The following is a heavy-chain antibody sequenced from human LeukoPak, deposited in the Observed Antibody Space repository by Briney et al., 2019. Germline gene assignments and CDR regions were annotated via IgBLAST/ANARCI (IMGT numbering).Heavy chain of an antibody. CDR3: ARDATIAADQFDY. V-gene: IGHV1-2*02. CDR1: GYTFTGYY. CDR2: ISPNSGGT. D-gene: IGHD6-13*01. Sequence: ASVKVSCKASGYTFTGYYMHWVRQAPGQGLEWMGWISPNSGGTNYAQKFQGRVTMTRDTSISTAYMELSRLRSDDTAVYYCARDATIAADQFDYWGQGTLVTVSS. J-gene: IGHJ4*02.